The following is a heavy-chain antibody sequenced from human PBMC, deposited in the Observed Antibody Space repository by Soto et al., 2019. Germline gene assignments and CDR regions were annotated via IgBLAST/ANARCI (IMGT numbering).Heavy chain of an antibody. Sequence: GASVKVSCKASGYTFTGYYMHWVRQAPGQGLEWMGWINPNSGGTNYAQKFQGWVTMTRDTSISTAYMELSRLRSDDTAVYYCARGSTLVEIVRYFDQSNSNNWFDPWGQGTLVTVSS. D-gene: IGHD3-9*01. J-gene: IGHJ5*02. CDR3: ARGSTLVEIVRYFDQSNSNNWFDP. V-gene: IGHV1-2*04. CDR1: GYTFTGYY. CDR2: INPNSGGT.